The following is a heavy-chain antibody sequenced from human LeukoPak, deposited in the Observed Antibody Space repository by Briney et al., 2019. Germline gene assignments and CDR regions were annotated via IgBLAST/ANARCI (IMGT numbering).Heavy chain of an antibody. D-gene: IGHD5-18*01. Sequence: GAPVKVSCKASGYTFTNNYIHWVRQAPGQGLEWMGVMNPTGGSASHAPKFQARFIMTRSVSTSTAYMELRSLRSEDTAAYYCARDAMVQKLAYMDIWGDGTTVSVSS. CDR1: GYTFTNNY. CDR3: ARDAMVQKLAYMDI. V-gene: IGHV1-46*01. J-gene: IGHJ6*03. CDR2: MNPTGGSA.